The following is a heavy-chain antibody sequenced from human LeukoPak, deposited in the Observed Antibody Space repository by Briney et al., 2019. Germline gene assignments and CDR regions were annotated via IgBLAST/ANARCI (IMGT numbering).Heavy chain of an antibody. D-gene: IGHD2-15*01. CDR3: AREYCSGGSCYPGSFDY. Sequence: ASVKVSCKASGCTFTSYDINWVRQATGQGLERMGWMNPNSGNTGYAQKFQGRVTMTRNTSISTAYMELSSLRSEDTAVYYCAREYCSGGSCYPGSFDYWGQGTLVTVSS. CDR2: MNPNSGNT. CDR1: GCTFTSYD. V-gene: IGHV1-8*01. J-gene: IGHJ4*02.